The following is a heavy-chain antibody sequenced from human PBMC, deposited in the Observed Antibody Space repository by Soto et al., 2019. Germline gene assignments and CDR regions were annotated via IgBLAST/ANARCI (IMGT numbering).Heavy chain of an antibody. CDR1: GFTFSSYS. CDR2: ISSSSYTI. J-gene: IGHJ3*02. D-gene: IGHD6-6*01. V-gene: IGHV3-48*01. Sequence: GGSLRLSCAASGFTFSSYSMNWVRQAPGKGLEWVSYISSSSYTIYYADSVKGGFTISGDNAKNSLYLQMNSLRAEDTAVYYCARDSGSSSLIILPRAFDIWGQGTMVTVSS. CDR3: ARDSGSSSLIILPRAFDI.